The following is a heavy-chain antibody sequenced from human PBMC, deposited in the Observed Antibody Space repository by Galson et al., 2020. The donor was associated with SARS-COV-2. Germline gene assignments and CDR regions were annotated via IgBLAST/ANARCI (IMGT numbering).Heavy chain of an antibody. J-gene: IGHJ6*02. CDR1: GNSISRSYYF. D-gene: IGHD3-9*01. Sequence: ASETLSLTCTVSGNSISRSYYFWSWVRRRPGKGLEWTGDIFSTGNTHYNPSLKSRIILSVDTSKNQFSLTLNSVTAADTATYYCARDRVERYFDTATSNDNYLFIMDVWGPGTAVTVSS. CDR2: IFSTGNT. CDR3: ARDRVERYFDTATSNDNYLFIMDV. V-gene: IGHV4-31*03.